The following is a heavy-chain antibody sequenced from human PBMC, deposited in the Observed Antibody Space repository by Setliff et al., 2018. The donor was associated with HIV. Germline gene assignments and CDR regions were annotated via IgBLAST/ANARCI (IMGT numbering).Heavy chain of an antibody. J-gene: IGHJ4*02. CDR2: MTPKNGDA. V-gene: IGHV1-8*02. CDR3: ARDNSAWAFDY. CDR1: GYTFINYD. Sequence: ASVKVSCKASGYTFINYDINWVRQATGQGLEWMGWMTPKNGDAGYSHKFQGRVTLTRDTSTSTVYMELSRLRSEDTAVYYCARDNSAWAFDYWGQGTLVTVSS. D-gene: IGHD6-19*01.